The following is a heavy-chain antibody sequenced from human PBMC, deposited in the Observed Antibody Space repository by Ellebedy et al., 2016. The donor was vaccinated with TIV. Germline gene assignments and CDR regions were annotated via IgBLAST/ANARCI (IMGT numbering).Heavy chain of an antibody. CDR3: ATDLWFGELAEGY. CDR1: GYTLTELS. D-gene: IGHD3-10*01. J-gene: IGHJ4*02. CDR2: FDPEDGET. Sequence: ASVKVSXXVSGYTLTELSMHWVRQAPGKGLEWMGGFDPEDGETIYAQKFQGRVTMTEDTSTDTAYMELSSLRSEDTAVYYCATDLWFGELAEGYWGQGTLVTVSS. V-gene: IGHV1-24*01.